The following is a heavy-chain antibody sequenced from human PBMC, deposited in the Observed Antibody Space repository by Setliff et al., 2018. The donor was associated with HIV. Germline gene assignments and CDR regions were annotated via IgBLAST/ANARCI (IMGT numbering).Heavy chain of an antibody. J-gene: IGHJ4*02. CDR1: GGSISSGTYY. Sequence: SETLSLTCSVSGGSISSGTYYWGWIRQPPGKGLEWIGEINHSGSTNYNPSLKSRVAISVDTSKNQFSLKLSSVTAADTAVYYCARGRTYFDWLLYGDYWGQGTLVTVSS. CDR3: ARGRTYFDWLLYGDY. V-gene: IGHV4-39*07. CDR2: INHSGST. D-gene: IGHD3-9*01.